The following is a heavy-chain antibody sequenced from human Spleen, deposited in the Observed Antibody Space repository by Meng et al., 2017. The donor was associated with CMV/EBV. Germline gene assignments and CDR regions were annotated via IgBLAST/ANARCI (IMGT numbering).Heavy chain of an antibody. CDR1: GFTFSSYA. V-gene: IGHV3-30-3*01. D-gene: IGHD3-22*01. Sequence: GGSLRLSCAASGFTFSSYAMHWVRQAPGKGLEWVAVISYDGSNKYYADSVKGRFTISRDNSKNTLYLQMNSLRAEDTAVYYCARDSRDSSGYLYYYYYGMDVWGQGTLVTVSS. J-gene: IGHJ6*02. CDR3: ARDSRDSSGYLYYYYYGMDV. CDR2: ISYDGSNK.